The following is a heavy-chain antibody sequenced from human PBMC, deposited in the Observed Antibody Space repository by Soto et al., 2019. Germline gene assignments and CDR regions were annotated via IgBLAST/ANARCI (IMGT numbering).Heavy chain of an antibody. CDR2: IWYDGSNK. CDR1: GFTFSSYG. CDR3: ARDFSFARGWTEYFQH. J-gene: IGHJ1*01. V-gene: IGHV3-33*01. D-gene: IGHD6-19*01. Sequence: PGESLKISCAASGFTFSSYGMHWVRQAPGKGLEWVAVIWYDGSNKYYADSVKGRFTISRDNSKNTLYLQMNSLRAEDTAVYYCARDFSFARGWTEYFQHWGQGTLVTVSS.